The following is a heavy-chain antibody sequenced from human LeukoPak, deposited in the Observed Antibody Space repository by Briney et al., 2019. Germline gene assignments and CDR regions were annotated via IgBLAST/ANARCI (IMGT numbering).Heavy chain of an antibody. CDR3: ARDIFYDFWSGPDY. D-gene: IGHD3-3*01. CDR1: GYTFTSYG. Sequence: ASVKVSCKAPGYTFTSYGISWVRQAPGQGLEWMGWISAYNGNTNYAQKLQGRVTMTTDTSTSTAYMELRSLRSDDTAVYYCARDIFYDFWSGPDYWGQGTLVTVSS. CDR2: ISAYNGNT. J-gene: IGHJ4*02. V-gene: IGHV1-18*01.